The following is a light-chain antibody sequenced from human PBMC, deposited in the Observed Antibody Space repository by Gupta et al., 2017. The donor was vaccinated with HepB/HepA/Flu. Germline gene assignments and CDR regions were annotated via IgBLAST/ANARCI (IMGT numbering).Light chain of an antibody. J-gene: IGKJ3*01. CDR2: DAS. Sequence: DIQMNQSPSSLSASVGDRVTIPCRASQSSRTYLNWYQQKPGKAPNLLIYDASSLQSGIPSRFSVSGSGTDFTLTITGLQPEAFATYNYQQSYSSRPVTFGPGTRVDI. CDR3: QQSYSSRPVT. CDR1: QSSRTY. V-gene: IGKV1-39*01.